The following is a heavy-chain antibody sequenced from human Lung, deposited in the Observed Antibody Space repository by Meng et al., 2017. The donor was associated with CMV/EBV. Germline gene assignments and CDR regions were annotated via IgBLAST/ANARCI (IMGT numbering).Heavy chain of an antibody. CDR2: IYSDGYT. V-gene: IGHV3-53*01. CDR1: GFTVRNNY. CDR3: AREGYCSSTTCSSYYYYGMDV. Sequence: GGSLRLXXAASGFTVRNNYMSWVRQAPGKGLEWVSVIYSDGYTYYADSVKGRFTISRDNSKDTLYLQMNSLRAEDTAVYYCAREGYCSSTTCSSYYYYGMDVWGQGTTVXVSS. D-gene: IGHD2-2*01. J-gene: IGHJ6*02.